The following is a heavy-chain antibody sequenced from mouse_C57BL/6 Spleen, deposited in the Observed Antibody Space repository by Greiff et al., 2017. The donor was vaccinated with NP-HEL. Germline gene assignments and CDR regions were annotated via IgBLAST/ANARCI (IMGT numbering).Heavy chain of an antibody. D-gene: IGHD2-3*01. CDR2: ISYDGSN. CDR3: ASLYDGYAAFAY. J-gene: IGHJ3*01. CDR1: GYSITSGYY. Sequence: DVQLQESGPGLVKPSQSLSLTCSVTGYSITSGYYWNWIRQFPGNKLEWMGYISYDGSNNYNPSLKNRISITRDTSKNQFFLKLNSVTTEDTATYYCASLYDGYAAFAYWGQGTLVTVSA. V-gene: IGHV3-6*01.